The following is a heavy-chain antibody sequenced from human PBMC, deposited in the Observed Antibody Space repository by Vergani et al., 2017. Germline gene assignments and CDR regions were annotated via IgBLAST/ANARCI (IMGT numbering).Heavy chain of an antibody. Sequence: QLQLQESDSRLVNPSQTLSLTCTLSGDAISRDTYSWNWVRQPPGKPLEWIGSVYYSGTTYYNPSLGGRVTMSIDKSKNHFSLTLTSVTAADSAFYFCARGQTGYSRDWSTYFFYMAVWGKGTTVTVSS. CDR1: GDAISRDTYS. D-gene: IGHD3/OR15-3a*01. V-gene: IGHV4-30-2*01. CDR3: ARGQTGYSRDWSTYFFYMAV. J-gene: IGHJ6*03. CDR2: VYYSGTT.